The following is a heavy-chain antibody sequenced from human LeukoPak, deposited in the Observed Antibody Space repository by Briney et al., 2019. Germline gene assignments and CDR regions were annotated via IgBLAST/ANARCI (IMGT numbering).Heavy chain of an antibody. J-gene: IGHJ4*02. CDR1: GGSLSSSSYY. Sequence: SETLSLTCTVSGGSLSSSSYYWGWIRQPPGKGLEWIGSIYYSGSTYYNPSLKRRVTISVDTSKNQFSLKLSSVTAADTAVYYCARVRDGYNRNWAYWGQGTLVTVSS. V-gene: IGHV4-39*01. CDR3: ARVRDGYNRNWAY. CDR2: IYYSGST. D-gene: IGHD5-24*01.